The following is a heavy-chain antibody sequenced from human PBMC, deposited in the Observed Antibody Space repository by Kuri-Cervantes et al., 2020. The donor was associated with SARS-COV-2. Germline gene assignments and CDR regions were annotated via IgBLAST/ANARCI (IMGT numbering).Heavy chain of an antibody. D-gene: IGHD2-2*01. CDR1: GFTFSSYA. J-gene: IGHJ6*04. CDR3: AKDLVVVPAANVFELQGMDV. Sequence: ETLSLTCAAPGFTFSSYAMSWVRQAPGKGLEWVSAISGSGGSTYYADSVKGRFTISRDNSKNTLYLQMNSLRAEDTAVYYCAKDLVVVPAANVFELQGMDVWGKGTTVTVSS. V-gene: IGHV3-23*01. CDR2: ISGSGGST.